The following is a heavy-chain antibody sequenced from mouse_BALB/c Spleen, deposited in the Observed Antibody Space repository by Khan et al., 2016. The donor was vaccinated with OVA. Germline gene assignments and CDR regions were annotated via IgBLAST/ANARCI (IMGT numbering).Heavy chain of an antibody. CDR2: INPSSGYT. V-gene: IGHV1-7*01. J-gene: IGHJ2*01. CDR3: ARDRIDD. Sequence: QVQLQQSGAELAKPGASVKMSCKASGYTFTSYWMHWVKQRPGQGLEWIGYINPSSGYTEYNQNFKDKATLTADKSSSTAYMQLSSLTSEDSAVYDCARDRIDDWGQGTTLTVSS. CDR1: GYTFTSYW.